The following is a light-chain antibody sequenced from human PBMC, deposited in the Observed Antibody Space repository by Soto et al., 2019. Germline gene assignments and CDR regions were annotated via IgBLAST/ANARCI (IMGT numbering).Light chain of an antibody. CDR2: GAS. CDR1: QSISSS. V-gene: IGKV3-15*01. Sequence: EIVMTQSPATLSVSPGERATLSCRASQSISSSLAWYQQKPGQAPRLLIYGASTRATGIPARFSGSGSGTEFTLTISSLQSEEFAVYYCQQYNNGPTYTFGQGTKLEIK. CDR3: QQYNNGPTYT. J-gene: IGKJ2*01.